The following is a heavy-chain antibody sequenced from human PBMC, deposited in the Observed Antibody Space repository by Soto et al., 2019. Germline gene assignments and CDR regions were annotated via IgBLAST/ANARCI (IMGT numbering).Heavy chain of an antibody. CDR1: GYTFTSYG. D-gene: IGHD6-19*01. CDR3: ARGIAVAGIPPRDYYYGMDV. Sequence: ASVKVSCKASGYTFTSYGISWVRQAPGQGLEWMGWISAYNGNTNYAQKLQGRVTMTTHTSTSTAYMELRSLRSDDTAVYYCARGIAVAGIPPRDYYYGMDVSGQGTTVTVSS. CDR2: ISAYNGNT. J-gene: IGHJ6*02. V-gene: IGHV1-18*04.